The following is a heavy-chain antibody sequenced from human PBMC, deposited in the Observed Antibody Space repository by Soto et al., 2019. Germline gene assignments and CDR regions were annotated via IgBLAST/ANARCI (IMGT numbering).Heavy chain of an antibody. CDR1: GYTFTTSG. CDR2: ISTYNGDT. CDR3: ARQGSWPYYYYGLDV. J-gene: IGHJ6*02. Sequence: QVQLVQSGPEVRKPGASVKVSCEASGYTFTTSGISWVRQVPGQGLEWMGWISTYNGDTNSAQNFQGRVLMTADTSTGTAYMELMSLKSDDTAVYYCARQGSWPYYYYGLDVWCQGTTVTVSS. V-gene: IGHV1-18*01. D-gene: IGHD1-26*01.